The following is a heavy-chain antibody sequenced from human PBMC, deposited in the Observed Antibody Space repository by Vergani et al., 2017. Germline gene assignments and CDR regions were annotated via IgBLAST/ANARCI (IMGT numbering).Heavy chain of an antibody. CDR2: IYYSGST. CDR1: GGSISSGGYY. Sequence: QVQLQESGPGLVKPSQTLSLTCTVSGGSISSGGYYWSWIRQHPGKGLEWIGYIYYSGSTYYNPSLKSRVSISVDTSKNQFSLKLTSVTAADPAVYYCAGRGWGSSVGYFDYWGQGTLVTVSS. J-gene: IGHJ4*02. CDR3: AGRGWGSSVGYFDY. D-gene: IGHD6-6*01. V-gene: IGHV4-31*03.